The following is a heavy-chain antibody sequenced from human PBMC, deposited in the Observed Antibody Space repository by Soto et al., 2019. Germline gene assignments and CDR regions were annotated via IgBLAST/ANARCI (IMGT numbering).Heavy chain of an antibody. D-gene: IGHD6-6*01. CDR3: ARERGSIAAPYGMDV. J-gene: IGHJ6*02. CDR1: GFTFSSYS. Sequence: PGGSLRLSCAASGFTFSSYSMNWVRQAPGKGLEWVSSISSSSSYIYYADSVKGRFTISRDNAKNSLYLQMNSLRAEDTAVYYCARERGSIAAPYGMDVWGQGTTVTVSS. V-gene: IGHV3-21*01. CDR2: ISSSSSYI.